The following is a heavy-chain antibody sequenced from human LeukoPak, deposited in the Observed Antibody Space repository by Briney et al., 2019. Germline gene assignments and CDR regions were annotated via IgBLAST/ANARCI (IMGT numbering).Heavy chain of an antibody. CDR2: IRYDGSNK. D-gene: IGHD5-12*01. CDR3: AKEGRVGWLRLSSYFDY. J-gene: IGHJ4*02. V-gene: IGHV3-30*02. CDR1: GFTFSSYG. Sequence: PGGSLRLSCAASGFTFSSYGMHWVRQAPGKGLEWVAFIRYDGSNKYYADSVKGRFTISRDNSKNTLYLQMNSLRAEDTAVYYCAKEGRVGWLRLSSYFDYWGQGTLVTVSS.